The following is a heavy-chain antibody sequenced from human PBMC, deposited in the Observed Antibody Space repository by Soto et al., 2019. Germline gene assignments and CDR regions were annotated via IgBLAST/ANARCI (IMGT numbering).Heavy chain of an antibody. D-gene: IGHD5-18*01. CDR2: IYYSGST. J-gene: IGHJ6*03. V-gene: IGHV4-59*08. CDR3: ARHPGMVNAMDV. CDR1: GGSISSYY. Sequence: SETLSLTCTVSGGSISSYYWSWIRQPPGKGLEWIGYIYYSGSTNYNPSLKSRVTISVDTSKNQFSLKLSSVTAADTAVYYCARHPGMVNAMDVWGKGTTVTVSS.